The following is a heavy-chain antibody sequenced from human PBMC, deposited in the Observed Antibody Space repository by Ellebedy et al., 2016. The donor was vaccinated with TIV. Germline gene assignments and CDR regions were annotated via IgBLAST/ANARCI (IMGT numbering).Heavy chain of an antibody. Sequence: GESLKISCAASGFSFRSYWMSWVRQAPGKGLEWVAFKRFDGRNEYNGDSVRGRFIISRDLSKNTLYLQMNRLRSDDTGMYYCTRETNPPPGALAGTGFDCWGQGTLVVVSS. J-gene: IGHJ4*02. CDR2: KRFDGRNE. CDR1: GFSFRSYW. D-gene: IGHD6-19*01. CDR3: TRETNPPPGALAGTGFDC. V-gene: IGHV3-30*02.